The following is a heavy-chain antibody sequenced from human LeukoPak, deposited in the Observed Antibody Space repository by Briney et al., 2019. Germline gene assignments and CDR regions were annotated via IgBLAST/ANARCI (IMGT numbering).Heavy chain of an antibody. CDR3: EREYGGFDY. J-gene: IGHJ4*02. CDR1: GFIFSSYS. D-gene: IGHD4-23*01. V-gene: IGHV3-21*01. Sequence: GGSLRLSCAAPGFIFSSYSMNWVRQAPGKGLEWVSSISSSSRYIDYADSVKGRFTITRDNAKNSLYLQMNSLRGEDTAVYYCEREYGGFDYWGQGTLVTVSS. CDR2: ISSSSRYI.